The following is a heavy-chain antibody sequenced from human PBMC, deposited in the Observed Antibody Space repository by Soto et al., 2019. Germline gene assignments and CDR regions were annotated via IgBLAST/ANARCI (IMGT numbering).Heavy chain of an antibody. J-gene: IGHJ3*01. V-gene: IGHV3-23*01. Sequence: PGESLKISCAASGFAFSNYAMSWVRQAPGKGLEWVSGISGSGGSTYYADSVRGRFTLSRDNSKNTLYLQMNSLRAEDTAVYYCAKAAIAAAVVDAFDVWGQGTMVTVSS. D-gene: IGHD6-13*01. CDR3: AKAAIAAAVVDAFDV. CDR2: ISGSGGST. CDR1: GFAFSNYA.